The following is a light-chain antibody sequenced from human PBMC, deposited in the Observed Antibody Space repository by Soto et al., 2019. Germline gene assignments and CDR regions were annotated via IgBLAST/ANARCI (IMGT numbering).Light chain of an antibody. J-gene: IGKJ1*01. CDR1: QSVSSTF. CDR2: GVS. Sequence: EMVLTQSPGTLSLSPGDRATLSCRASQSVSSTFLAWYQQKPGQAPRLLIFGVSNRATGIPDRFSGSGSGTDFTLTIRRLEPEDFAVYYCGQFVSAPPRTFGQGTKVESK. CDR3: GQFVSAPPRT. V-gene: IGKV3-20*01.